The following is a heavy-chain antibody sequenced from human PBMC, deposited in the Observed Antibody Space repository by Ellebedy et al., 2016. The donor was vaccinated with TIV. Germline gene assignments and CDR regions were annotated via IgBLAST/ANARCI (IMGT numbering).Heavy chain of an antibody. CDR2: MNSDGSDI. D-gene: IGHD1-26*01. J-gene: IGHJ4*02. CDR3: ATDGTYGNFDN. Sequence: GGSLRLXXAASGFTFRNDWMHWVRQAPGKGLVWVSRMNSDGSDIRYADSVKGRFTISRDNAKNTLYLQMNSLRAEDTAVYYCATDGTYGNFDNWGQGTLVTVSS. V-gene: IGHV3-74*01. CDR1: GFTFRNDW.